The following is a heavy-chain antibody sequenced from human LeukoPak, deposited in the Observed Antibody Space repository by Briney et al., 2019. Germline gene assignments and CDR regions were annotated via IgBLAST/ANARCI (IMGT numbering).Heavy chain of an antibody. Sequence: ASVKVSCKVSGYTLTELSMHWVRQAPGKGLEWMGGFDPEDGETIYAQKFQGRVTMTEDTSTDTAYMELSSLRSEDTAVYYCATWGQLGATTIPVTPLFDYWGQGTLVTVSS. D-gene: IGHD1-26*01. CDR3: ATWGQLGATTIPVTPLFDY. V-gene: IGHV1-24*01. J-gene: IGHJ4*02. CDR2: FDPEDGET. CDR1: GYTLTELS.